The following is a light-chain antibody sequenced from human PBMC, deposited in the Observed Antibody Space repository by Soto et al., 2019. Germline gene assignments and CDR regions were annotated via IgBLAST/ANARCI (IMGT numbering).Light chain of an antibody. CDR2: DAS. Sequence: DIQMTQSPSTLSASVGDRITITCRASQSISHFLAWYQQKPGKAPNLLIYDASILYSGVPSRFSGRGSGTEFTLSITGLQPDDFATYYCQHYNSNPPWTFGQGTKVE. CDR1: QSISHF. V-gene: IGKV1-5*01. J-gene: IGKJ1*01. CDR3: QHYNSNPPWT.